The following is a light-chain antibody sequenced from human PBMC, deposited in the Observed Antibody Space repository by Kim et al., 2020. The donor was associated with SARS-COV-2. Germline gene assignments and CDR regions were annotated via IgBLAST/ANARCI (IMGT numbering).Light chain of an antibody. J-gene: IGKJ4*01. CDR1: QSISSW. Sequence: SHVGDRVTITCRASQSISSWLAWYQQKPGKAPKLLIYKASSLESGVPSRFSGSGSGTEFTLTISSLQPDDFATYYCQQYNSYPLTFGGGTKVDIK. CDR2: KAS. V-gene: IGKV1-5*03. CDR3: QQYNSYPLT.